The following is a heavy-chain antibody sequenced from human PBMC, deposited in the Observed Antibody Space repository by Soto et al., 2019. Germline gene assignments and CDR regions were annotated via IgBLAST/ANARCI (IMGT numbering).Heavy chain of an antibody. CDR1: GFTLRDYD. J-gene: IGHJ2*01. CDR2: LGIAGDT. CDR3: ARAAGPGATGTRYFDL. D-gene: IGHD1-1*01. V-gene: IGHV3-13*01. Sequence: EQLVESGGGLVQPGGSLRLSCAASGFTLRDYDIHWVRQGIGKGLEWVSFLGIAGDTFYAGSVKGRFTISREEAKNSLSIQTNSLRAGDTAVYYCARAAGPGATGTRYFDLWGRGTLITVSS.